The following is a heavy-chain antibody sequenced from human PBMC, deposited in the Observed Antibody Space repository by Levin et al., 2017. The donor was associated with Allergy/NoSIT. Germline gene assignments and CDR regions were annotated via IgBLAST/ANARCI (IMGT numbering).Heavy chain of an antibody. CDR2: ISGSGGST. D-gene: IGHD3-3*01. Sequence: GGSLRLSCAASGFTFSSYAMSWVRQAPGKGLEWVSAISGSGGSTYYADSVKGRFTISRDNSKNTLYLQMNSLRAEDTAVYYCAKFFTVGGGYYDFWSGYVPQIDYWGQGTLVTVSS. V-gene: IGHV3-23*01. CDR3: AKFFTVGGGYYDFWSGYVPQIDY. J-gene: IGHJ4*02. CDR1: GFTFSSYA.